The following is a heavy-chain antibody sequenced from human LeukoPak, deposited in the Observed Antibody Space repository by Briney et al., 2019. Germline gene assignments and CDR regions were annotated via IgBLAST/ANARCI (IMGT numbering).Heavy chain of an antibody. V-gene: IGHV1-2*02. D-gene: IGHD3-3*01. Sequence: ASVKVSCKASGYTFTGYYMHWVRQAPGQGLEWMGWINPNSGGTNYAQKFQGRVTMTRDTSISTAYMELSRLRSDDTAVYYCARDLDFWSGYYNPIDYWGQGTLVTVSS. J-gene: IGHJ4*02. CDR1: GYTFTGYY. CDR2: INPNSGGT. CDR3: ARDLDFWSGYYNPIDY.